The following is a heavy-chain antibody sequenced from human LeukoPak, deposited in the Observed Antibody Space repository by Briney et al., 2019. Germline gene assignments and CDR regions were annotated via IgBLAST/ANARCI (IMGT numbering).Heavy chain of an antibody. D-gene: IGHD6-19*01. J-gene: IGHJ6*02. CDR3: AKVAVAHPSDYYYGMDV. CDR1: GYTFTSYG. CDR2: ISAYNGNT. V-gene: IGHV1-18*01. Sequence: ASVKVSCKASGYTFTSYGISWVRQAPGQGLEWMGWISAYNGNTNYAQKLQGRVTMTTDTSTSTAYMELRSLRSDNTAVYYCAKVAVAHPSDYYYGMDVWGQGTTVTVSS.